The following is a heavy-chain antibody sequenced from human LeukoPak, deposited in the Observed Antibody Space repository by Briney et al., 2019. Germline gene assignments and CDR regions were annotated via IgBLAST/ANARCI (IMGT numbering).Heavy chain of an antibody. J-gene: IGHJ6*02. CDR2: IYYSGST. V-gene: IGHV4-59*01. D-gene: IGHD1-26*01. CDR3: ARESGYLYGMDV. Sequence: SETLSLTCIVSGGSISSYYWSWIRQPPGEGLEWIGYIYYSGSTNYNPSLKSRVTISVATTKYQFSLKLSSVTAADSAGDCGARESGYLYGMDVWGQGTTVTVSS. CDR1: GGSISSYY.